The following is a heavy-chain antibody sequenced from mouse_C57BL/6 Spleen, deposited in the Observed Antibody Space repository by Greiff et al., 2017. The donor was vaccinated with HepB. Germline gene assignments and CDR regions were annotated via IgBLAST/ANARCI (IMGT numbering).Heavy chain of an antibody. J-gene: IGHJ2*01. CDR3: AREGGYYGFDY. Sequence: EVKLVESGGDLVKPGGSLKLSCAASGFTFSSYGMSWVRQTPDKRLEWVATISSGGSYTYYPDSVKGRFTISRDNAKNTLYLQMSSLKSEDTAMYYCAREGGYYGFDYWGQGTTLTVSS. CDR1: GFTFSSYG. CDR2: ISSGGSYT. V-gene: IGHV5-6*01. D-gene: IGHD2-1*01.